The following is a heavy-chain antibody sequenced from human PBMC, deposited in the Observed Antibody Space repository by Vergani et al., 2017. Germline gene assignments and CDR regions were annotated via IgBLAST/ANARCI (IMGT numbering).Heavy chain of an antibody. CDR3: ERDSRYCSSTSCYVGRDWFDP. CDR2: INPSGGST. Sequence: QVQLVQSGAEVKKPGASVKVSCKASGYTFTSYYMHWVRQAPGQGLEWVGIINPSGGSTSYGQKFQGRVTMTRDTSTSTVYMELSSLRSEDTAVYYCERDSRYCSSTSCYVGRDWFDPWGQGTLVTVSS. V-gene: IGHV1-46*01. D-gene: IGHD2-2*01. J-gene: IGHJ5*02. CDR1: GYTFTSYY.